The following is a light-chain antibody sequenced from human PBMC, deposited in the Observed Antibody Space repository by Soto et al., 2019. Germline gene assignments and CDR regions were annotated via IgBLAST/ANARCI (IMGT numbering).Light chain of an antibody. CDR1: SSDVGSCNY. Sequence: QSALTQPPSASGSPGQSVIISCTGTSSDVGSCNYVSWYQQHPGKAPKLLLYEVTKRPSGVPDRFSGSRSGNTASLTVSGLQAEDEGDYYCVSCGGSDNLLFGGGSQLTVL. J-gene: IGLJ2*01. CDR3: VSCGGSDNLL. CDR2: EVT. V-gene: IGLV2-8*01.